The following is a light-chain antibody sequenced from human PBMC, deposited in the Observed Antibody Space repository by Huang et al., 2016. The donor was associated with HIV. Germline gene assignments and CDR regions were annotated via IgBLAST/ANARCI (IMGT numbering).Light chain of an antibody. CDR2: TAS. V-gene: IGKV1-39*01. J-gene: IGKJ1*01. CDR3: QQTLIAPRA. CDR1: QSISRY. Sequence: DIQMTPSPSSLSASVGDRVTITCRARQSISRYLNWYQQKPGKAPKLLVYTASTLQSGGPSRFSGSGAETYCTLTSSGLQPEDIATYYWQQTLIAPRAFGQGTRLELK.